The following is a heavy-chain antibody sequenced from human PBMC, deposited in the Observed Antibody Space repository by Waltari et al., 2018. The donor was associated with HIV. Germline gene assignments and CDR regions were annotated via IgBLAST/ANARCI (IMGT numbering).Heavy chain of an antibody. CDR3: ARDRNTWNFGDWFDP. Sequence: QVQLVESGGGVVQPGRSLRLSCAASGFTFSSYAMHWVHQAPGKGRGWLAVISYDGSNKYYADSVKGRFTISRDNSKNTLYLQMNSLGADDTAVYYCARDRNTWNFGDWFDPWGQGTLVTVSS. J-gene: IGHJ5*02. D-gene: IGHD1-7*01. CDR2: ISYDGSNK. V-gene: IGHV3-30*04. CDR1: GFTFSSYA.